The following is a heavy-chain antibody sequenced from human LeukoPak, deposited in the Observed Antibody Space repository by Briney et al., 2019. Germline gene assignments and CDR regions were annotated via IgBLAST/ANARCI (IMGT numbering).Heavy chain of an antibody. Sequence: NPSETLSLTCTVSAGSISTYYWSWIRQPPGKGLEWIGEINHSGSTNYNPSLKSRVTISVDTSKNQFSLKLSSVTAADTAVYYCARYVLSGSYYYYYYYMDVWGKGTTVTVSS. CDR2: INHSGST. J-gene: IGHJ6*03. CDR3: ARYVLSGSYYYYYYYMDV. D-gene: IGHD1-26*01. V-gene: IGHV4-34*01. CDR1: AGSISTYY.